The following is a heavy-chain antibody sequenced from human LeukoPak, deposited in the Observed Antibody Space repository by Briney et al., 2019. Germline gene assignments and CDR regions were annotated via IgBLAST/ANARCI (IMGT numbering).Heavy chain of an antibody. CDR1: GGSISSYY. D-gene: IGHD3-22*01. CDR2: IYYSGST. Sequence: SETLSLTCTVSGGSISSYYWSWIRQPPGKGLEWIGYIYYSGSTNYNPSLKSRVTISVDTSKNQFSLKLSSVTAADTAVYYCARDSMIGSLSWFDPWGQGTLVTVSS. V-gene: IGHV4-59*01. J-gene: IGHJ5*02. CDR3: ARDSMIGSLSWFDP.